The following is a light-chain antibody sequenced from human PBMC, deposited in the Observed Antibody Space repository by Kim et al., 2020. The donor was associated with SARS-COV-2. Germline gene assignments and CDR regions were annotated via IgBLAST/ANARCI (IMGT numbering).Light chain of an antibody. Sequence: VSPGQTATITCSGHKLGNKYACWYQLRPGQSPVLLIYEDTKRPSGIPARLSGSNSGNTATLTISGTQATDEADYYCQAWDNNTWVFGGGTQLTVL. CDR1: KLGNKY. CDR3: QAWDNNTWV. CDR2: EDT. J-gene: IGLJ3*02. V-gene: IGLV3-1*01.